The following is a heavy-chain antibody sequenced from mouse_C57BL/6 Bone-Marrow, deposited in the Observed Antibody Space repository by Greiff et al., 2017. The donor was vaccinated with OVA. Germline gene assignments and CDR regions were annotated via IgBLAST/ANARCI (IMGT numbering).Heavy chain of an antibody. CDR1: GFRFNTYA. CDR2: IRSKSNNYAT. D-gene: IGHD3-2*02. V-gene: IGHV10-1*01. J-gene: IGHJ1*03. CDR3: VRQLRLHWYFDV. Sequence: GGGLVQPKGSLKLSCAASGFRFNTYAMNWVRQAPGKGLEWVARIRSKSNNYATYYADSVKDRFTISRDDSESMLYLQMNNLKTEDTAMYYCVRQLRLHWYFDVWGTGTTVTVSS.